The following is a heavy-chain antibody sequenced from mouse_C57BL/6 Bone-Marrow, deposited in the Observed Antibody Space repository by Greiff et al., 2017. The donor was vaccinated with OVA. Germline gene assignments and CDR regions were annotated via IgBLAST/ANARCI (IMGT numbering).Heavy chain of an antibody. J-gene: IGHJ3*01. CDR1: GYTFTDYY. D-gene: IGHD1-1*01. CDR2: INPYNGGT. V-gene: IGHV1-19*01. CDR3: ARWGYYGSSSWFAY. Sequence: EVKLMESGPVLVKPGASVKMSCKASGYTFTDYYMNWVKQSHGKSLEWIGVINPYNGGTSYNQKFKGKATLTVDKSSSTAYMELNSLTSEDSAVYYCARWGYYGSSSWFAYWGQGTLVTVSA.